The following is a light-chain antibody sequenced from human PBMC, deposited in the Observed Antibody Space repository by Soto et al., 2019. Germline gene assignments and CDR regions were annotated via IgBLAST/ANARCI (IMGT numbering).Light chain of an antibody. J-gene: IGKJ4*01. CDR3: QQYDSSPLT. CDR2: GAS. Sequence: EVVMTQSPATLCLSPGESVTLSCRASQGIGGYLAWYQQKPGQAPRLLIYGASTRATGIPDRFSGSGSGTEFTLTISSLQPEDFAIYYCQQYDSSPLTFGGGTKVDIK. CDR1: QGIGGY. V-gene: IGKV3D-15*02.